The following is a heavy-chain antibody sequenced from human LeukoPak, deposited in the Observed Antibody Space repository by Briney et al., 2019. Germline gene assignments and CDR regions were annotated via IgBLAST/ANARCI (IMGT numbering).Heavy chain of an antibody. CDR3: VKDQGVGAYRGSAFDI. D-gene: IGHD1-26*01. CDR1: GFTFSSYG. V-gene: IGHV3-30*18. J-gene: IGHJ3*02. Sequence: GGSLRLSCAASGFTFSSYGMHWVRQAPGKGLEWVAVISYDGSNKYYTDSVKGRFTISRDNSKNTLYLQMNSPRAEDTAVYYCVKDQGVGAYRGSAFDIWGQGTMVTVSS. CDR2: ISYDGSNK.